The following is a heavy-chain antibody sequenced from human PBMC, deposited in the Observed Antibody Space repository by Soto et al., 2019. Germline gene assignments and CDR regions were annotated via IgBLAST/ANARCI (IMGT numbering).Heavy chain of an antibody. V-gene: IGHV3-11*01. D-gene: IGHD3-3*01. Sequence: GGSLRLSCVASGFTFSSYSMRWVRQAPGKGLEWVSAISSSGSTIYYADSVKGRFTISRDNAKNSLYLQMNSLRAEDTAVYYCARDDSLRFLEWLYITKEGYYMDVWGKGTTVTVSS. CDR3: ARDDSLRFLEWLYITKEGYYMDV. CDR1: GFTFSSYS. J-gene: IGHJ6*03. CDR2: ISSSGSTI.